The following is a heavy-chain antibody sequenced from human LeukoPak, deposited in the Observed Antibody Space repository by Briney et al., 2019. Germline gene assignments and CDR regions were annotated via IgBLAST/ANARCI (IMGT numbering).Heavy chain of an antibody. CDR2: IRSKANSYAT. D-gene: IGHD4-11*01. CDR1: GLTFSGSA. Sequence: PGGSLRLSCAASGLTFSGSAMHWVRQASGKGLEWVGRIRSKANSYATAYAASVKGRFTTSRDDSKNTAYLQMNSLKTEDTAVYYCTSPPQPGLPRGYYYYYMDVWGKGTTVTVSS. CDR3: TSPPQPGLPRGYYYYYMDV. V-gene: IGHV3-73*01. J-gene: IGHJ6*03.